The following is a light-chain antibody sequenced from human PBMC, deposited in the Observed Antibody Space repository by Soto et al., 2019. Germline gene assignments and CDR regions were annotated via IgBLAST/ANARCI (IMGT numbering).Light chain of an antibody. V-gene: IGKV3-20*01. CDR2: GAS. Sequence: EMVLTQSPGTLSLSPGERATLSCRASQSVSSSYLAWYQQKPGQAPRLLIYGASSRATGIPDRFSGSGSGTDFALTIIRLEPDDCAVCYSHQYCSSPAFTFGPGTKVDIK. J-gene: IGKJ3*01. CDR3: HQYCSSPAFT. CDR1: QSVSSSY.